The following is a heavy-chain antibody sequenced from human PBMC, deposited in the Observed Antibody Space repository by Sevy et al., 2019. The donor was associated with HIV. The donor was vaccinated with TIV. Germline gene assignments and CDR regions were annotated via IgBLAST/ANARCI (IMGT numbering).Heavy chain of an antibody. CDR1: GYTFTGYY. J-gene: IGHJ5*02. CDR2: INPNSGGT. D-gene: IGHD3-3*01. V-gene: IGHV1-2*02. Sequence: ALVKVSCKASGYTFTGYYMHWVRQAPGQGLEWMGWINPNSGGTNYAQKFQGRVTMTRDTSISTAYMELSRLRSDDTAVYYCARDFGYYDFWSGYSRATNWFDPWGQGTLVTVSS. CDR3: ARDFGYYDFWSGYSRATNWFDP.